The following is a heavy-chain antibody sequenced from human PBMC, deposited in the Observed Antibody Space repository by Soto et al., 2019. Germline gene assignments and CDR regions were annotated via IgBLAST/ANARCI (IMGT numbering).Heavy chain of an antibody. Sequence: QVQLVQSGAEVKKPGSSVKVSCKASGGTFSSYTISWVRQAPGQGLEWMGRIIPILGIANYAQKFQGRVTITADKSTSTAYMELSSLRSEDTAVYYCARVPPYRSSWPWGQGTLVTVSS. CDR2: IIPILGIA. J-gene: IGHJ5*02. CDR1: GGTFSSYT. CDR3: ARVPPYRSSWP. D-gene: IGHD6-13*01. V-gene: IGHV1-69*02.